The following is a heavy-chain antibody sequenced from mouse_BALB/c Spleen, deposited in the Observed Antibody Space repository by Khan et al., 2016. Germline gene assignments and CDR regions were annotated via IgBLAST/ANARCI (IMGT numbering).Heavy chain of an antibody. CDR1: GYTFTSYW. V-gene: IGHV1-7*01. CDR3: SRPYDDGDCDV. Sequence: QVQLKQSGAELAKPGASVKMSCKASGYTFTSYWMHWVKQRPGQGLEWIGYINPSTGYTEYNQKFKDKATLTADKSSSTAYMQLSSLTSEDSAVYYCSRPYDDGDCDVWCAGTTVTVSS. D-gene: IGHD2-4*01. CDR2: INPSTGYT. J-gene: IGHJ1*01.